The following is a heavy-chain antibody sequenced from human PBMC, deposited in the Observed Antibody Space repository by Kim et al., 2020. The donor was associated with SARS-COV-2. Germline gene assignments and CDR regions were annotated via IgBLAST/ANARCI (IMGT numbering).Heavy chain of an antibody. CDR2: IWYDGSNK. J-gene: IGHJ3*02. Sequence: GGSLRLSCAASGFTFSSYGMHWVRQAPGKGLEWVAVIWYDGSNKYYADSVKGRFTISRDNSKNTLYLQMNSLRAEDTAVYYCARSRGLRGAFDIRGQGTMVTVSS. CDR3: ARSRGLRGAFDI. D-gene: IGHD1-26*01. V-gene: IGHV3-33*01. CDR1: GFTFSSYG.